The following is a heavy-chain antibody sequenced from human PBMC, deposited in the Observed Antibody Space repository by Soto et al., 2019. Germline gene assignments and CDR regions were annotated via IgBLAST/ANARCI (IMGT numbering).Heavy chain of an antibody. V-gene: IGHV3-30-3*01. Sequence: GGSLRLSCAASGFTFSSYAMHWVRQAPGKGLEWVAVISYDGSNKYYADSVKGRFTIPRDNSKNTLYLQMNSLRAEDTAVYYCARGPFNWGQGTLVTVSS. CDR3: ARGPFN. CDR1: GFTFSSYA. CDR2: ISYDGSNK. J-gene: IGHJ4*02.